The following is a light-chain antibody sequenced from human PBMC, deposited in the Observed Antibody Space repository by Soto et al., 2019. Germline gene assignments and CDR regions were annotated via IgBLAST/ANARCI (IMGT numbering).Light chain of an antibody. CDR3: QQYNSYPLT. V-gene: IGKV1-5*03. Sequence: DIQMTQSPSTLSASVGDRVTISCRASQSISSWLAWYQQKPGKAPKLLIYKASSLESGVPSRFSGSGSGTEFTLSISSLQPDDFATYYCQQYNSYPLTFGGGTKVEIK. J-gene: IGKJ4*01. CDR2: KAS. CDR1: QSISSW.